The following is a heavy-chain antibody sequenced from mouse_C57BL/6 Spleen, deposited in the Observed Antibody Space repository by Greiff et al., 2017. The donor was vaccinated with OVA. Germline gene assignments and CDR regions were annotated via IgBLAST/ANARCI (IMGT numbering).Heavy chain of an antibody. D-gene: IGHD6-2*01. CDR2: IYPGDGDT. V-gene: IGHV1-82*01. Sequence: QVDVKRSGPELVKPGASVKISCKASGYAFSSSWMNWVKQRPGKGLEWIGRIYPGDGDTNYNGKFKGKATLTADKSSSTAYMQLSSLTSEDSAVYFCARLVLRGGLDYWGQGTTLTVSS. CDR1: GYAFSSSW. CDR3: ARLVLRGGLDY. J-gene: IGHJ2*01.